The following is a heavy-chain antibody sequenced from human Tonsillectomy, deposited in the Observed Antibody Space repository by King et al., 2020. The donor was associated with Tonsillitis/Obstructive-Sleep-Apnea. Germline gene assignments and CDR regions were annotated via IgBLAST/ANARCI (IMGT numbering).Heavy chain of an antibody. CDR2: ISAYNGNT. Sequence: QLVQSGAEVKKPGASVKVSCKASGYTFTSYGISWVRQAPGQGLEWMGWISAYNGNTNYAQKLQGRVTMTTDTSTSTDYMELRSLRSDDTAVYYCARRDCGGDCYYYYYGMDVWGQGTTVTVSS. CDR1: GYTFTSYG. D-gene: IGHD2-21*02. CDR3: ARRDCGGDCYYYYYGMDV. V-gene: IGHV1-18*01. J-gene: IGHJ6*02.